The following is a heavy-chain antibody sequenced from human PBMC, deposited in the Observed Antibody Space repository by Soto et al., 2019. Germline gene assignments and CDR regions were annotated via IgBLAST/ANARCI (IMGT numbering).Heavy chain of an antibody. CDR1: GYTFTSYY. CDR2: MNTSGGST. J-gene: IGHJ3*02. D-gene: IGHD6-6*01. Sequence: GASVKVSCKASGYTFTSYYMHWVRQAPGQGLEWMGIMNTSGGSTSYAQKFQGRVTMTRDTSTSTVYMELSSLRSEDPAVYYCARVSPLAVEYSSSSGALDAFDIWGQGTMVTVSS. V-gene: IGHV1-46*01. CDR3: ARVSPLAVEYSSSSGALDAFDI.